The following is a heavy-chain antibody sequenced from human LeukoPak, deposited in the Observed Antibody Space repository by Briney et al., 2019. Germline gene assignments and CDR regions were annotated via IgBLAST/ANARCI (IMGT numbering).Heavy chain of an antibody. CDR1: GDRVSSNSAA. D-gene: IGHD3-10*01. CDR2: TYCRSKWYN. Sequence: SQTLSLTCAISGDRVSSNSAAWNWIRQSPSRGLEWLGRTYCRSKWYNDYAVSVKSRITINPDTSKNQFSLQLNSVTPEDTAVYYCARDREYYYGSGRSHYGMDVWAKGPRSPSP. V-gene: IGHV6-1*01. CDR3: ARDREYYYGSGRSHYGMDV. J-gene: IGHJ6*02.